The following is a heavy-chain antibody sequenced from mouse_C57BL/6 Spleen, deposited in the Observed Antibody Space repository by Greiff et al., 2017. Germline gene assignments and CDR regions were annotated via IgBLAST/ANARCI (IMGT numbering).Heavy chain of an antibody. CDR3: ARGVYDYDGDYYAMDY. CDR1: GYTFTSYW. Sequence: VQLQQPGAELVKPGASVKLSCKASGYTFTSYWMHWVKQRPGQGLEWIGMIHPNSGSTNYNEKFKSKATLTVDKSSSTAYMQLSSLTSEDSAVYYCARGVYDYDGDYYAMDYWGQGTSVTVSS. V-gene: IGHV1-64*01. J-gene: IGHJ4*01. D-gene: IGHD2-4*01. CDR2: IHPNSGST.